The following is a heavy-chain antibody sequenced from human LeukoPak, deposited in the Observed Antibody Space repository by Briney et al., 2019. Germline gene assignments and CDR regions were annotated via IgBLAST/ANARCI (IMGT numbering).Heavy chain of an antibody. D-gene: IGHD1-26*01. CDR1: GGSISSGGYY. CDR2: IYYSGST. V-gene: IGHV4-31*03. J-gene: IGHJ4*02. Sequence: PSETLSLTCTGSGGSISSGGYYWSWIRQHPGKGLEWIGYIYYSGSTYYNPSLKSRVTISVDTSKNQFSLKLSSVTAADTAVYYCASAYSGSYRYDYWGQGTLVTVSS. CDR3: ASAYSGSYRYDY.